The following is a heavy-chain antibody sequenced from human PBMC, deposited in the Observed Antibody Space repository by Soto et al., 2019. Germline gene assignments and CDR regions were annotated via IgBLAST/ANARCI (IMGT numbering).Heavy chain of an antibody. J-gene: IGHJ5*02. Sequence: QVPLVQSGAEVKKPGASVKVSCKVSGYTLNDVAMHWVRQAPGKGLEWMGGFDPNEAETIYAQHFQGRVTMTEDTSTDTVYMELSSLRSEDTALDFCTTYHGDYNFDHWGQGTLVTVSS. CDR2: FDPNEAET. CDR3: TTYHGDYNFDH. V-gene: IGHV1-24*01. CDR1: GYTLNDVA. D-gene: IGHD4-17*01.